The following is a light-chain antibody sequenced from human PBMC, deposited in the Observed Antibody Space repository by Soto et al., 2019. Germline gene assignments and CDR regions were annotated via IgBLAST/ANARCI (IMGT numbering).Light chain of an antibody. Sequence: QSALTQPASVSGSPGQSITISCTGTSSDVGRYNYVSWYQQHPGKAPKLMIYDVNNRPSGVSNRFSGSKSGNTASLTISGLQAEDEADYYCSSDTRSSTRVVFGGGTKLTVL. CDR2: DVN. J-gene: IGLJ2*01. CDR1: SSDVGRYNY. V-gene: IGLV2-14*01. CDR3: SSDTRSSTRVV.